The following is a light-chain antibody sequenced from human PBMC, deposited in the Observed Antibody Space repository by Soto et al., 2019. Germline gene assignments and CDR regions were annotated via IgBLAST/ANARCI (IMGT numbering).Light chain of an antibody. CDR1: ETVNSN. J-gene: IGKJ1*01. Sequence: EIVMTQSPATLSVSPGERATLSCRASETVNSNLAWYQQKPGQAPRLLIYSSSSRATGIPDRFSGSGSGTDFTLTISRLEPEDFAVYYCQQYGSSPWTFGQGTKVDIK. CDR3: QQYGSSPWT. V-gene: IGKV3-20*01. CDR2: SSS.